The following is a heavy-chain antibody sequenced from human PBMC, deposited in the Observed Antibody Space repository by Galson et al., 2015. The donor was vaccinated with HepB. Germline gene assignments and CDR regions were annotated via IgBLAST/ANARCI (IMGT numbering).Heavy chain of an antibody. J-gene: IGHJ3*02. Sequence: SLRLSCAASGFTFSSYAMHWVRQAPGKGLEYVSAISSNGGSTYYADSVKGRFTISRDNSKNTLYLQMSSLRAEDTAVYYCVKDHNLRGSMLDAFDIWGQGTMVTVSS. CDR3: VKDHNLRGSMLDAFDI. CDR1: GFTFSSYA. V-gene: IGHV3-64D*06. CDR2: ISSNGGST. D-gene: IGHD2-8*01.